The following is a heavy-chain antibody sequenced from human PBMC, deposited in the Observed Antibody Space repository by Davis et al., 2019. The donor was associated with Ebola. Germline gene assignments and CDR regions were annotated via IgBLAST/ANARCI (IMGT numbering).Heavy chain of an antibody. V-gene: IGHV3-48*01. D-gene: IGHD3-3*01. CDR3: ARGGTIFGVVFY. CDR2: ISSGSSTI. J-gene: IGHJ4*02. CDR1: GFTFSIYS. Sequence: GESLKISCAASGFTFSIYSMDWVRQAPGKGLEWVSYISSGSSTIYYGDSVKGRFTISRDNAKNSLYLQMNSLRAEDTAVYYCARGGTIFGVVFYWGQGTLVTVSS.